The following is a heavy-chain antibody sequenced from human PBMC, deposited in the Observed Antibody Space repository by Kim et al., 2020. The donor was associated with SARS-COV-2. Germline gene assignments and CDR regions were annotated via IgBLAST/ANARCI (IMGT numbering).Heavy chain of an antibody. V-gene: IGHV3-23*01. Sequence: VKGRFTISRDNSKNTLYLQMNSLRAEDTAVYYCAKADIRYSSGFRNAFDIWGQGTMVTVSS. D-gene: IGHD6-19*01. CDR3: AKADIRYSSGFRNAFDI. J-gene: IGHJ3*02.